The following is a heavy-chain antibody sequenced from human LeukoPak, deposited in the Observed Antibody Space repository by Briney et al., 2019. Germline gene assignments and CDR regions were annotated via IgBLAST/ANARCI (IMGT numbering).Heavy chain of an antibody. CDR1: GYTFTGYY. D-gene: IGHD3-10*01. V-gene: IGHV1-2*02. CDR3: AGTMVRGVIKRGAFDI. CDR2: INPNSGGT. J-gene: IGHJ3*02. Sequence: ASVKVSCKASGYTFTGYYMHCVRQAPGQGLEWMGWINPNSGGTNYAQKFQGRVTMTRDTSISTAYMELSRLRSDDTAVYYCAGTMVRGVIKRGAFDIWGQGTMVTVSS.